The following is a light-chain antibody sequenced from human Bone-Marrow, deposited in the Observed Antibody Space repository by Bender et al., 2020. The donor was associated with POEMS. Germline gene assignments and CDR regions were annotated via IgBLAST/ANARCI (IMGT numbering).Light chain of an antibody. J-gene: IGLJ2*01. CDR1: SSDIGIYNL. V-gene: IGLV2-23*02. CDR2: DVT. CDR3: CSYAGSTTLV. Sequence: QSALTQPASVSGSPGQSITISCTGTSSDIGIYNLVSWYQQLPGKAPKLLIYDVTRRPSGVSNRFSGSKSGNTASLTISGLQAEDEADYYCCSYAGSTTLVFGGGTQLTVL.